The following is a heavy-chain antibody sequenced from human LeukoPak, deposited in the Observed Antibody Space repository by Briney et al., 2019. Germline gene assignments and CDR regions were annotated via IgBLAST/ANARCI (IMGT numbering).Heavy chain of an antibody. J-gene: IGHJ4*02. CDR1: GGSISSTSYY. V-gene: IGHV4-39*01. CDR2: IYYTGST. Sequence: SETLSLTCTVSGGSISSTSYYWGWIRQPRGKGLEWIGQIYYTGSTYYNPSLKSRVTISVDTSKSQFSLNLTSVTAADTAVYYCARRGSGSLALFDYWGQGTLVTVSS. D-gene: IGHD1-26*01. CDR3: ARRGSGSLALFDY.